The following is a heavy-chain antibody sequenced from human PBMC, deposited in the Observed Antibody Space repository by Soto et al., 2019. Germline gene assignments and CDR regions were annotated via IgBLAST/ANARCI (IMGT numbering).Heavy chain of an antibody. CDR1: GGSISSSSYY. CDR3: ARPGGTGYCSSTSCSDYYYYYMDV. CDR2: IYYSGST. Sequence: SETLSLTCTVSGGSISSSSYYWGWIRQPPGKGLEWIGSIYYSGSTYYNPSLKSQVTISVDTSKNQFSLKLSSVTAADTAVYYCARPGGTGYCSSTSCSDYYYYYMDVWGKGTTVTVSS. J-gene: IGHJ6*03. V-gene: IGHV4-39*01. D-gene: IGHD2-2*01.